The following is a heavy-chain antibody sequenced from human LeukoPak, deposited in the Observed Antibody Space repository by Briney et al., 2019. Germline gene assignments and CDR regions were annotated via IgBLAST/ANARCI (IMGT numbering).Heavy chain of an antibody. CDR1: GFTFSSYG. V-gene: IGHV3-30*02. D-gene: IGHD2-2*01. CDR2: IRYDGSNK. Sequence: GGSLRLSCAASGFTFSSYGMHWVRQAPGKGLEWVAFIRYDGSNKYYADSVKGRFTISRDNSKNTLYLQMNSLRAEDTAVYYCARESFLYCSSTSCYEEYYYYGMDVWGQGTTVTVSS. J-gene: IGHJ6*02. CDR3: ARESFLYCSSTSCYEEYYYYGMDV.